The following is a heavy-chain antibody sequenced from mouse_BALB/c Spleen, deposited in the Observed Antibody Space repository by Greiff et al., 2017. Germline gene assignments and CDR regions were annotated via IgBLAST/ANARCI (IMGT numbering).Heavy chain of an antibody. D-gene: IGHD4-1*01. CDR3: ARGTGTYAMDY. J-gene: IGHJ4*01. CDR1: GFSLTGYG. Sequence: QVQLQQSGPGLVAPSQSLSITCTVSGFSLTGYGVNWVRQPPGKGLEWLGMIWGDGSTDYNSALKSRLSISKDNSKSQVFLNMNSLQTDDTARYYCARGTGTYAMDYWGQGTSVTVSS. V-gene: IGHV2-6-7*01. CDR2: IWGDGST.